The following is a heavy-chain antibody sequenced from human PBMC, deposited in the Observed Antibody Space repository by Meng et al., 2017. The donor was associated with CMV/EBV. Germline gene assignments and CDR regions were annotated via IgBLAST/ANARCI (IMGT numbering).Heavy chain of an antibody. CDR1: GFTFSSYA. CDR2: ISYDGSNK. D-gene: IGHD1-26*01. Sequence: GGSLRLSYAASGFTFSSYAMHWVRQAPGKGLEWVAVISYDGSNKYYADSVKGRFTISRDNSKNTLYLQMNSLRAEDTAVYYCARDIDSGSYWGQGTLVTVSS. J-gene: IGHJ4*02. V-gene: IGHV3-30-3*01. CDR3: ARDIDSGSY.